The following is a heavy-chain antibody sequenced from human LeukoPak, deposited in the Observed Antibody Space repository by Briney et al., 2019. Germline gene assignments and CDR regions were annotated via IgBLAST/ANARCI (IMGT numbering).Heavy chain of an antibody. CDR2: IYYSGST. Sequence: SETLSLTCTVYGGSISGYYWSWIRQPPGKGLDWIGYIYYSGSTNYNSSLKSRVTISLDTSKNQFSLKLNSVTAADTAVYYCARHRYSSSWYIDYWGQGTLVTVSS. V-gene: IGHV4-59*01. J-gene: IGHJ4*02. CDR1: GGSISGYY. CDR3: ARHRYSSSWYIDY. D-gene: IGHD6-13*01.